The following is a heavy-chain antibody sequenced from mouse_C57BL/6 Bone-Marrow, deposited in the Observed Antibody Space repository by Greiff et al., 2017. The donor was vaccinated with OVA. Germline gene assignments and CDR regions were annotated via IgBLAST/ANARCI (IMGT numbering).Heavy chain of an antibody. D-gene: IGHD2-4*01. CDR2: INPYHGGT. J-gene: IGHJ2*01. CDR1: GYTFTDYY. Sequence: VQLKQSGPVLVKPGASVKMSCKASGYTFTDYYMNWVKQSHGKSLEWIGVINPYHGGTSYNQKFKGKATLTVDKSSSTAYMELNSLTSEDSAVYYCARALLYYDYDFYFDYWGQGTTLTVSS. CDR3: ARALLYYDYDFYFDY. V-gene: IGHV1-19*01.